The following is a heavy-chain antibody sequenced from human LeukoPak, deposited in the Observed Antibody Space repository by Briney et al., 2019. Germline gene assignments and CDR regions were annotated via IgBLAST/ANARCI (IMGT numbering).Heavy chain of an antibody. CDR1: GGSVSSGSYY. Sequence: SKTLSLTCTVSGGSVSSGSYYWSWIRQPPGKGLGWIGYIYYSGSTNYNPSLKSRVTISVDTSKNQFSLKLSSVTAADTAVYYCARSPVLSPYYYGSGSYYGALDYWGQGTLVTVSS. V-gene: IGHV4-61*01. CDR3: ARSPVLSPYYYGSGSYYGALDY. J-gene: IGHJ4*02. CDR2: IYYSGST. D-gene: IGHD3-10*01.